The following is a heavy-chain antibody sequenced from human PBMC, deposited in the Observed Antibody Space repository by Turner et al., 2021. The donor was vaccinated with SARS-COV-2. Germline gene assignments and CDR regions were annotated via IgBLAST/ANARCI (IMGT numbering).Heavy chain of an antibody. Sequence: QVQLQESGPGLVKPSETLSLTCTVSGGSVRTGGHYWRWIRQRPGEGLEWIGFVHYSGRTDYTPSLKGRVTMSLNPSKDQFSLRLSSATAADTAVYYCASFKFGELWSYYFDRWGQGTQVTV. CDR1: GGSVRTGGHY. D-gene: IGHD3-10*01. V-gene: IGHV4-31*03. J-gene: IGHJ5*02. CDR3: ASFKFGELWSYYFDR. CDR2: VHYSGRT.